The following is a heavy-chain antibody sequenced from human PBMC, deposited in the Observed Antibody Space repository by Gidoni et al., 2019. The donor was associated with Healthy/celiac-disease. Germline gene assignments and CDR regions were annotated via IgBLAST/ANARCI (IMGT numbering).Heavy chain of an antibody. J-gene: IGHJ5*02. D-gene: IGHD2-15*01. CDR1: GGSISSSSYY. CDR2: IYYSGST. V-gene: IGHV4-39*07. CDR3: ARDGVVVVVAATPWFDP. Sequence: QLQLQESGPGLVKPSETLSLTCTVSGGSISSSSYYWGWIRQPPGKGLEWIGSIYYSGSTYYNPSLKSRVTISVDTSKNQFSLKLSSVTAADTAVYYCARDGVVVVVAATPWFDPWGQGTLVTVSS.